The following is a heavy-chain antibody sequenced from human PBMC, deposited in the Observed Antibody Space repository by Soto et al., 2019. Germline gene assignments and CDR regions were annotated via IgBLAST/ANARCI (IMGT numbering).Heavy chain of an antibody. CDR2: IWYDESNK. CDR1: GFTFTSYG. J-gene: IGHJ4*02. CDR3: ARDTSYGDYPSRWY. D-gene: IGHD4-17*01. Sequence: QVQLVESGGGVVQAGRSLRLSCATSGFTFTSYGMHWVRQAPGKGLEWVAIIWYDESNKYYADSVKGRFTISRDTSKKTLYLQMNSLSADDTAVYYCARDTSYGDYPSRWYWGQGTLVTVSS. V-gene: IGHV3-33*01.